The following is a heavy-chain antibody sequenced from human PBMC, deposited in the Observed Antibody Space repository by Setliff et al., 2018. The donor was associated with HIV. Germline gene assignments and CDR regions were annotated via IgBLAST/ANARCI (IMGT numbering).Heavy chain of an antibody. Sequence: PGGSLRLSCVASGFTFINYAMSWVRQAPGKGLEWVSVIYRDGATYYADSVKGRFTISRDNAKNSLYLQMNSLRAEDTAVYYCARVFLEWLLYRPDYVMDVWGQGTTVTVSS. D-gene: IGHD3-3*01. CDR1: GFTFINYA. CDR3: ARVFLEWLLYRPDYVMDV. J-gene: IGHJ6*02. CDR2: IYRDGAT. V-gene: IGHV3-23*03.